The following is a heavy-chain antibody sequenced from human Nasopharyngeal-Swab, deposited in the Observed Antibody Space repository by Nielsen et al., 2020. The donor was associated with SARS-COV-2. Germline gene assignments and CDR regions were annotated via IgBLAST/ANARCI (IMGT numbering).Heavy chain of an antibody. CDR1: GFTFSSYA. D-gene: IGHD3-10*01. CDR3: ARDWAHYYGSGALLLWWFDP. CDR2: ISYDGSNK. V-gene: IGHV3-30-3*01. J-gene: IGHJ5*02. Sequence: GGSLRLSCAASGFTFSSYAMHWVRQAPGKGLEWVAVISYDGSNKYYADSVKGRFTISRDNSKNTLYLQMNSLRAEDTAVYYCARDWAHYYGSGALLLWWFDPWGQGTPVTVSS.